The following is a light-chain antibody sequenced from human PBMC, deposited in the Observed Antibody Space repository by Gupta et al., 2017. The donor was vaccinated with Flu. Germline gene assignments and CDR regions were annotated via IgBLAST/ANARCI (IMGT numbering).Light chain of an antibody. CDR1: QSASSNN. J-gene: IGKJ4*01. CDR2: GAS. CDR3: QQYGSSLALT. Sequence: EIVLTQSPGTLSLSPGERATLSCRASQSASSNNLAWYQQKPGQAPRLLIYGASIRASGIPDRVSGSGSGTDVTLTISRLEPEDFAVYYCQQYGSSLALTFGGGTKVEIK. V-gene: IGKV3-20*01.